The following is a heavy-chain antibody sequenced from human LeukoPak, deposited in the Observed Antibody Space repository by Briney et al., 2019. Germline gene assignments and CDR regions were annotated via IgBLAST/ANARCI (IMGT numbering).Heavy chain of an antibody. J-gene: IGHJ4*02. Sequence: GRSLRLSXAASGFTFSSYGMHWVRQAPGKGLEWVAVIWYDGSNKYYADSVKGRFTISRDNSKNTLYLQMNSLRAEDTAVYYCAKVVAGGWYYFDYWGQGTLVTVSS. CDR2: IWYDGSNK. D-gene: IGHD6-19*01. V-gene: IGHV3-33*06. CDR1: GFTFSSYG. CDR3: AKVVAGGWYYFDY.